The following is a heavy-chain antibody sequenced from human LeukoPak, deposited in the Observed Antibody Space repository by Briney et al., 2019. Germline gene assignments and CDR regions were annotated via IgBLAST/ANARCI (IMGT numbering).Heavy chain of an antibody. Sequence: GGSLRLSCSAPGFTFNRFYLHWVRQAPGKGLEFVSHISSNGATTYYADSVKGRFTISKDKSKNTLYLQMDNLRAEDTGVYFCARLPTFYYDSSGYHYDYWGQGTLVTVSS. CDR1: GFTFNRFY. CDR2: ISSNGATT. J-gene: IGHJ4*02. V-gene: IGHV3-64*04. D-gene: IGHD3-22*01. CDR3: ARLPTFYYDSSGYHYDY.